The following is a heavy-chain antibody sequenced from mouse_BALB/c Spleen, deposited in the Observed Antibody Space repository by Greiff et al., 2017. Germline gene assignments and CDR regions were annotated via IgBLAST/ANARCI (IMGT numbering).Heavy chain of an antibody. CDR3: APLPPYAMDY. J-gene: IGHJ2*01. D-gene: IGHD6-5*01. CDR1: GFNIKDTY. Sequence: VQLQQSGAELVKPGASVKLSCTASGFNIKDTYMHWVKQRPEQGLEWIGRIDPANGNTKYDPKFQGKATITADTSSNTAYLQLSSLTSEDTAVYYCAPLPPYAMDYWGQGTTLTVSS. CDR2: IDPANGNT. V-gene: IGHV14-3*02.